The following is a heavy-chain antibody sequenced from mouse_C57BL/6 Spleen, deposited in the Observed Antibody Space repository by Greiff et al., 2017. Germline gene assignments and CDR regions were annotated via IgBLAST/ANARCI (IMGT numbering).Heavy chain of an antibody. CDR1: GYSITSGYY. Sequence: DVQLQESGPGLVKPSQSLSLTCSVTGYSITSGYYWNWIRQFPGNKLEWMGYISYDGSNNSNPSLKNRSSITRDTSKNQFFLKLNSVTTEDTATYYCARGGWLVNLNAMDYWGQGTSVTVSS. J-gene: IGHJ4*01. V-gene: IGHV3-6*01. CDR2: ISYDGSN. CDR3: ARGGWLVNLNAMDY. D-gene: IGHD2-3*01.